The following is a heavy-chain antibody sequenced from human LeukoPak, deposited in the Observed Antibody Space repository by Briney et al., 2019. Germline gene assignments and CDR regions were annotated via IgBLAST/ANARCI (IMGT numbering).Heavy chain of an antibody. Sequence: SQTLSVTCTVPGGSIISGGYYWGWIRQHPGKGLEWIGYIYYSGTTYYNPSLKSRVTISVDTSNNQFSLKVTSVTAADTAVYYCAKSGDGYNFDYWGQGTLVTVPS. CDR1: GGSIISGGYY. V-gene: IGHV4-31*03. CDR3: AKSGDGYNFDY. D-gene: IGHD5-24*01. CDR2: IYYSGTT. J-gene: IGHJ4*02.